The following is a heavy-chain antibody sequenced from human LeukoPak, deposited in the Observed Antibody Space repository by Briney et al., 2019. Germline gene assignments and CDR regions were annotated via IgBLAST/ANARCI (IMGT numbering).Heavy chain of an antibody. D-gene: IGHD6-13*01. V-gene: IGHV1-18*01. CDR3: ASRAAAGALFNY. CDR1: GYTFTSYG. Sequence: ASVKVSCKASGYTFTSYGISWVRQAPGQGLEWMGWISAYNGNTNYAQKLQGRVTMTRDTSTSTGYMELSSLRSEDTAIYYCASRAAAGALFNYWGQGTLVTVSS. CDR2: ISAYNGNT. J-gene: IGHJ4*02.